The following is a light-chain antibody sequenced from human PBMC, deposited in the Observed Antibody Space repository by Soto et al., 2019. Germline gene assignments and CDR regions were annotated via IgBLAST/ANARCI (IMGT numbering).Light chain of an antibody. Sequence: QSALTQPASVSGSPGQSITISCTGTSSDVGDYNYVSWYQQYPGKAPKLMIFEVSNRPSGVSNRFSGSKSGNTASLTISGLQAEDEADYYCSSYTRITTDVVFGGGTKLTVL. CDR3: SSYTRITTDVV. CDR1: SSDVGDYNY. V-gene: IGLV2-14*01. CDR2: EVS. J-gene: IGLJ2*01.